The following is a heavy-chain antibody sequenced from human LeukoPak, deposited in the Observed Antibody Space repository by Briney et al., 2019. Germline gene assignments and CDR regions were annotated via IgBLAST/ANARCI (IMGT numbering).Heavy chain of an antibody. J-gene: IGHJ4*02. CDR2: IYYSGST. CDR3: ARALGATYPGYLDY. D-gene: IGHD1-26*01. V-gene: IGHV4-30-4*02. CDR1: GGSISSGDYY. Sequence: SETLSLTCTVSGGSISSGDYYWSWIRQPPGKGLEWIGYIYYSGSTYYNPSLKSRVTISVDTSKNQFSLKLSSVTAADTAVYYCARALGATYPGYLDYWGQGTLVTVSS.